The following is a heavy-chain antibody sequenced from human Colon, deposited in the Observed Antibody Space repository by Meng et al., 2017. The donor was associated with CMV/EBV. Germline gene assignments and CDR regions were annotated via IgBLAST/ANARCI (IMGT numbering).Heavy chain of an antibody. CDR3: ARGWPPDY. CDR2: ISHSSDT. Sequence: GESLKISCVASGFTFSSHSVNWVRQAPGKGLEWVSSISHSSDTKYADSLKGRFTLSRDNAQNSVYLQMNSLTAEDTAIYYCARGWPPDYWGRGTLVTVSS. V-gene: IGHV3-21*04. J-gene: IGHJ4*02. D-gene: IGHD6-13*01. CDR1: GFTFSSHS.